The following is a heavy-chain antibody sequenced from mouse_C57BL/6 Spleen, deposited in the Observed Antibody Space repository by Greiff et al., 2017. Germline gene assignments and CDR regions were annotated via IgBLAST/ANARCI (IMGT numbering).Heavy chain of an antibody. J-gene: IGHJ2*01. D-gene: IGHD3-2*02. CDR3: ARERPQFDY. Sequence: DVHLVESGGGLVKPGGSLKLSCAASGFTFSSYAMSWVRQTPEKRLEWVATISDGGSYTYYPDNVKGRFTISRDNAKNNLYLQMSHLKSEDTAMYYCARERPQFDYWGQGTTLTVSS. CDR1: GFTFSSYA. CDR2: ISDGGSYT. V-gene: IGHV5-4*01.